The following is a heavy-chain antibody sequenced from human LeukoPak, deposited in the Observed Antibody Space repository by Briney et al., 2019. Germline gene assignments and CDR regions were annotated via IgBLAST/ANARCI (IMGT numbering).Heavy chain of an antibody. CDR2: ISYDGNKK. Sequence: GRSLRLSCEASGFTFSNYAMNWVRQAPGKGLEWVAVISYDGNKKYYADSVEGRFTISRDNSKNTLYLQMNSLRAEDTAVYYCARWKSLKGTFDYWGQGTLDTVSS. J-gene: IGHJ4*02. CDR1: GFTFSNYA. D-gene: IGHD1-7*01. V-gene: IGHV3-30*04. CDR3: ARWKSLKGTFDY.